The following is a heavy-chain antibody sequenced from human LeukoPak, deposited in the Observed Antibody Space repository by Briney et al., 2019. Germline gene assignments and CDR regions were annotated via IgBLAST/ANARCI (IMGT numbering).Heavy chain of an antibody. CDR2: TYFRSKWYT. D-gene: IGHD3-22*01. J-gene: IGHJ4*02. Sequence: SQTLSLTCASSGDSVSTNSGAWNWIRQSPARGLEWLGRTYFRSKWYTDYSLSVKSRISIIPDTSNNQFSLQLNSVSPEDTAVYYCARDRYDKNFDYWGQGTPVTVSS. V-gene: IGHV6-1*01. CDR1: GDSVSTNSGA. CDR3: ARDRYDKNFDY.